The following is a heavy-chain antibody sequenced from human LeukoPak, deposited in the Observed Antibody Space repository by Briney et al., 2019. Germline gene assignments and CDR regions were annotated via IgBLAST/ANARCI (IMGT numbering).Heavy chain of an antibody. J-gene: IGHJ4*02. CDR1: GFIFSSAW. V-gene: IGHV3-7*01. CDR2: IKEDGSET. CDR3: VRHQGTTFDY. Sequence: GGSLRLSCAASGFIFSSAWMTWVRQAPGKGLEWVANIKEDGSETYYVDSMEGRFTISRDNTKNSLYLQMNGLRDEDTALYYCVRHQGTTFDYWGQGTLVTVSS. D-gene: IGHD1-1*01.